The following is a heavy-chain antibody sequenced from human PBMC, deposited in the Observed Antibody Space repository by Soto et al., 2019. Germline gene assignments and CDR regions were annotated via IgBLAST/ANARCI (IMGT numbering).Heavy chain of an antibody. V-gene: IGHV3-30*18. CDR2: ISYDGSNK. D-gene: IGHD2-15*01. Sequence: QVQLVESGGGVVQPGRSLRHSCAASGFTFSSYGMHWVRQAPGKGLEWVAVISYDGSNKYYADSVKGRFTISRDNSKNTLYLQMNSLRAEDTAVYYCAKDHAYCSGGSCYSLGGFDYWGQGTLVTVSS. CDR3: AKDHAYCSGGSCYSLGGFDY. J-gene: IGHJ4*02. CDR1: GFTFSSYG.